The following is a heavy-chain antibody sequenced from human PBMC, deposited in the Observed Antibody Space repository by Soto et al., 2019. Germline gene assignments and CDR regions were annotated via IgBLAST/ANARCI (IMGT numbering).Heavy chain of an antibody. D-gene: IGHD3-22*01. CDR1: GFTFTSYG. CDR2: ITYNGNT. V-gene: IGHV1-18*01. Sequence: ASVKGSCKASGFTFTSYGISWVRQAPGQGLEWMGWITYNGNTNYAQKLQGRVTMTTDTSTSTAYMELRSLRSDDTAVYYRARAVVTSYGVFDYWGQGTLVTVSS. CDR3: ARAVVTSYGVFDY. J-gene: IGHJ4*02.